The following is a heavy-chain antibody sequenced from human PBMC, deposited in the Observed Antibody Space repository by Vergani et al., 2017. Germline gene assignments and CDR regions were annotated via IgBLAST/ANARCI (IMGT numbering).Heavy chain of an antibody. J-gene: IGHJ1*01. CDR2: ISSSSSYI. CDR1: GFTFSSYS. CDR3: ARGYCSGGSCYDDSEYFQH. Sequence: EVQLLESGGGLVQLGGSLRLSCAASGFTFSSYSMNWVRQAPGKGLEWVSSISSSSSYIYYADSVKGRFTISRDNAKNSLYLQMNSLRAEDTAVYYCARGYCSGGSCYDDSEYFQHWGQGTLVTVSS. V-gene: IGHV3-21*01. D-gene: IGHD2-15*01.